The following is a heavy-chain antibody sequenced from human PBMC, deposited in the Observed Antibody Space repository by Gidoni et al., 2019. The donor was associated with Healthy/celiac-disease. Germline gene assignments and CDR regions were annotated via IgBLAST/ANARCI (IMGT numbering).Heavy chain of an antibody. Sequence: QVQLVESGGGVVQPGRSLRLSCAASGFTFSSYAMHWVRQAPGKGLEWVAVISYDGSNKYYADSVKGRFTISRDNSKNTLYLQMNSLRAEDTAVYYCAREGGWYGSPDYWGQGTLVTVSS. CDR2: ISYDGSNK. CDR1: GFTFSSYA. CDR3: AREGGWYGSPDY. J-gene: IGHJ4*02. D-gene: IGHD6-19*01. V-gene: IGHV3-30*04.